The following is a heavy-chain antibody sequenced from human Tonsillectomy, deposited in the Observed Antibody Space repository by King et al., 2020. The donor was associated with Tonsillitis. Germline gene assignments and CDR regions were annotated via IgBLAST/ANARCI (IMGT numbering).Heavy chain of an antibody. J-gene: IGHJ6*03. Sequence: VQLVESGGGVVQPGRSLRLSCAASGFTFSSYGMHWVRQAPGKGLEWVAVIWYDGNNKYYADSVKGRFTISRDNSKNTLYLQMNSLRAEDTAVYYCARDLPRYYYMDVWGKGTTVTVSS. CDR2: IWYDGNNK. D-gene: IGHD5/OR15-5a*01. CDR1: GFTFSSYG. CDR3: ARDLPRYYYMDV. V-gene: IGHV3-33*08.